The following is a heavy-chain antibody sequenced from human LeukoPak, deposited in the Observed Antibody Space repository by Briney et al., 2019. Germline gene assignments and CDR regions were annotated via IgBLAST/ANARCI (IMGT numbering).Heavy chain of an antibody. CDR2: IWYDGSNK. Sequence: PGRSLRLSCAASGFTFSSYGMHWVRQAPGKGLEWVAVIWYDGSNKYYAGSVKGRFTISRDNYKNTLYLQMNSLRAEDTAVYYCAKEATDYVWGSYRPGPFDYWGQGTLVTVSS. CDR1: GFTFSSYG. CDR3: AKEATDYVWGSYRPGPFDY. V-gene: IGHV3-33*06. D-gene: IGHD3-16*01. J-gene: IGHJ4*02.